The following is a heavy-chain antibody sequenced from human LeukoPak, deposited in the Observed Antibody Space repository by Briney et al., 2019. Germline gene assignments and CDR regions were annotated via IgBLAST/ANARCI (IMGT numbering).Heavy chain of an antibody. CDR2: ISSSCSGGNT. V-gene: IGHV3-23*01. D-gene: IGHD1-26*01. J-gene: IGHJ2*01. CDR1: GVTLINYA. CDR3: AKDRTVGASSWYFDL. Sequence: GGSLRLSCVASGVTLINYAMSWARQAPWKGLEWVSGISSSCSGGNTYYADSVKGRFTISRDSSRNTLFLHMNTLRAEDTAIYYCAKDRTVGASSWYFDLWGRGTLVTVSS.